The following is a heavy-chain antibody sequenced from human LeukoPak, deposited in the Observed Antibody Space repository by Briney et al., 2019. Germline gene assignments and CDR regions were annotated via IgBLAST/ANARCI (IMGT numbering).Heavy chain of an antibody. D-gene: IGHD5-18*01. V-gene: IGHV3-7*01. CDR2: INPDGNKK. CDR3: ARDLAYSRLDY. CDR1: GLTFSSSW. Sequence: GGSLRLSCAVSGLTFSSSWMDWVRQAPGKGLEWVASINPDGNKKYSADSVKGRFTISSDNAENSLYLQMNSLRVEDTAFYYCARDLAYSRLDYWGQGMLVTVSS. J-gene: IGHJ4*02.